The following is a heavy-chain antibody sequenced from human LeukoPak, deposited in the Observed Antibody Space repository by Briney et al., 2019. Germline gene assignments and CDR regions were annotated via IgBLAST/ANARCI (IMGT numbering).Heavy chain of an antibody. Sequence: ASVKVSCKVSGYTLTELSMHWVRQAPGKGLEWMGGFDPEDGETIYAQKFQGRVTMTEDTSTDTAYMELSSLRSEDTAVYYCARPLRFLEWLASPYYYGMDVWGQGTTVTVSS. CDR1: GYTLTELS. D-gene: IGHD3-3*01. J-gene: IGHJ6*02. CDR2: FDPEDGET. V-gene: IGHV1-24*01. CDR3: ARPLRFLEWLASPYYYGMDV.